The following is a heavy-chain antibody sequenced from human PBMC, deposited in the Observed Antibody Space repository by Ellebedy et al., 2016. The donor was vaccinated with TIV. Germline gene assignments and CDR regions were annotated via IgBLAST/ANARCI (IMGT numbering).Heavy chain of an antibody. V-gene: IGHV3-74*01. J-gene: IGHJ3*01. CDR3: ATDRGSDV. Sequence: HTGGSLRLSCAASGFSFSGWWMHWVRQAPGKGLVWVSRIYADTGETHYADSVKGRFTISSDSAKNPLYLQMNSLRVDDTAVYYCATDRGSDVWGQGTMVTVSA. D-gene: IGHD6-25*01. CDR1: GFSFSGWW. CDR2: IYADTGET.